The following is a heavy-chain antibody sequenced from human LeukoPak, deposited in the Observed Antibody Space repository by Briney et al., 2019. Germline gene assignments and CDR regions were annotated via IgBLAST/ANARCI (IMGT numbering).Heavy chain of an antibody. Sequence: PGRSLRLSCAASGFTVGSNYMNWVRQAPGKGLDWVSLIYSGGSTFYADSVKGRFTISRDNSKNTLYLQMNSLRAEDTAVYYCARDLVAAAGTPGFDPWGQGTLVTVSS. CDR2: IYSGGST. CDR1: GFTVGSNY. J-gene: IGHJ5*02. CDR3: ARDLVAAAGTPGFDP. V-gene: IGHV3-66*02. D-gene: IGHD6-13*01.